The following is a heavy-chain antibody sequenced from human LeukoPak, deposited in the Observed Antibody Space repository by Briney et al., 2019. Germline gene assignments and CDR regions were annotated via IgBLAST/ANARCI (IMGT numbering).Heavy chain of an antibody. CDR2: IFYSGST. J-gene: IGHJ4*02. CDR3: ARAIWFGEGHDY. V-gene: IGHV4-59*08. Sequence: SETLSLTCTVSGGSISSYCWSWIRQPPGKGLEWIGYIFYSGSTNYNPSLKSRVTISVDTSKNQFSLKLSSVTAADTAMYYCARAIWFGEGHDYWGQGTLVTVSS. CDR1: GGSISSYC. D-gene: IGHD3-10*01.